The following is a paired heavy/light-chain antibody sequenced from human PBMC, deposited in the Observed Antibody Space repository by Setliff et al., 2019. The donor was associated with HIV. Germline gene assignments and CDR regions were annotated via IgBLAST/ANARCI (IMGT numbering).Heavy chain of an antibody. CDR3: ARDREMGMYSSSSNYYYYMDV. D-gene: IGHD6-6*01. CDR1: GYTFTSYG. Sequence: QVQLVQSGAEVKKPGASVKVSCKASGYTFTSYGISWVRQAPGQGLEWMGWISAYNGNTNYAQKLQGRVTMTTDTSTSTAYMELRSLRSDDTAVYYCARDREMGMYSSSSNYYYYMDVWGKGTTVTVSS. V-gene: IGHV1-18*01. J-gene: IGHJ6*03. CDR2: ISAYNGNT.
Light chain of an antibody. Sequence: QSALTQPRSVSGSPGQSVTISCTGTSSDVGGYNYVSWYQQHPGKAPKLMIYDVSKRPSGVPDRFSGSKSGNTASLTISGLQAEDEADYYCCSYAGSYTPYVFGTGTKVTVL. V-gene: IGLV2-11*01. J-gene: IGLJ1*01. CDR2: DVS. CDR3: CSYAGSYTPYV. CDR1: SSDVGGYNY.